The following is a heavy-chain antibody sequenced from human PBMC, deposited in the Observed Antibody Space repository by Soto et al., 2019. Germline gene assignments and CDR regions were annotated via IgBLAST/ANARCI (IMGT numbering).Heavy chain of an antibody. V-gene: IGHV4-59*01. J-gene: IGHJ4*02. Sequence: SETLSLTCTVSGGSISSYYLSWIRQPPGKGLEWIGYIYYSGSTNYNPSLKSRVTISVDTSKNQFSLKLSSVTAADTAVYYCARVSGWSITTFDYWGQGTLVTVSS. CDR2: IYYSGST. CDR3: ARVSGWSITTFDY. D-gene: IGHD6-19*01. CDR1: GGSISSYY.